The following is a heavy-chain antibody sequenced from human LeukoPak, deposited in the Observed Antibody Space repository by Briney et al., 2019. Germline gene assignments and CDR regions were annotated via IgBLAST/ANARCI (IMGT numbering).Heavy chain of an antibody. Sequence: PSETLSLTCAVYGGSFSGYYWSWIRQPPGKGLEWIGEINHSGGTNYNPSLKSRVTISVDTSKNQSSLKLSSVTAADTAVYYCARGRGRYSCYDWLDYWGQGTLVTVSS. CDR1: GGSFSGYY. CDR3: ARGRGRYSCYDWLDY. D-gene: IGHD5-12*01. V-gene: IGHV4-34*01. J-gene: IGHJ4*02. CDR2: INHSGGT.